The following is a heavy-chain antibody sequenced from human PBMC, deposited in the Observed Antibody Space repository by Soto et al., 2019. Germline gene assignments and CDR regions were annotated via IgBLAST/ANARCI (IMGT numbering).Heavy chain of an antibody. J-gene: IGHJ5*01. CDR3: ARSSGWFDY. CDR2: TYYRSKWYN. CDR1: GDSVSSNRAT. Sequence: PSQTLSLTCAISGDSVSSNRATWNWFRQSPSRGLEWLGRTYYRSKWYNEYAVSVKSRITINSDTSKNQFSLQLNSVTPEDTAVYYCARSSGWFDYWGQGTLVTVSS. V-gene: IGHV6-1*01. D-gene: IGHD6-19*01.